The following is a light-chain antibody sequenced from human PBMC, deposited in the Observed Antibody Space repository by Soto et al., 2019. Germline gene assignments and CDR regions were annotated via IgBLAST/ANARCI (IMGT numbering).Light chain of an antibody. J-gene: IGKJ2*01. V-gene: IGKV1-5*01. CDR1: QSISSW. Sequence: DIQMTQSPFTLSASVGDSVTITCRASQSISSWLAWYQQKPGRAPKLLIYDASSLQSGVPSRFSGSGSGTEFTLTISSLQPDDFATYYCQQYNSYSSFGQGTKLEIK. CDR2: DAS. CDR3: QQYNSYSS.